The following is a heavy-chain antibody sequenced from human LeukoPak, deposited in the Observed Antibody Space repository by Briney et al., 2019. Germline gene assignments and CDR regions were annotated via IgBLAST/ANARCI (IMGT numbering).Heavy chain of an antibody. CDR1: GFTFSSYA. J-gene: IGHJ4*02. CDR3: AKYGAGMGLDY. V-gene: IGHV3-23*01. D-gene: IGHD3-10*01. Sequence: GGSLRLSCAASGFTFSSYAMSWVRPAPGKGLEGVSAISGSGGSTYYAHSVKGRFTISRDNSKNTLYLQMNSLRAEDTAVYYCAKYGAGMGLDYGGQGTLVTVSS. CDR2: ISGSGGST.